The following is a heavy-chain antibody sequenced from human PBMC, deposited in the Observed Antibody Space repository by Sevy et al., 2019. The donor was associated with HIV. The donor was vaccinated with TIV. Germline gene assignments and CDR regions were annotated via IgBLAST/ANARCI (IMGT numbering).Heavy chain of an antibody. V-gene: IGHV3-49*03. D-gene: IGHD2-2*01. J-gene: IGHJ6*03. CDR1: GFTFGDYA. CDR3: TRVGCSSTSCYWNHYYYMDV. CDR2: IRSKAYGGTT. Sequence: GGPLRLSCTASGFTFGDYAMSWFRQAPGKGLEWVGFIRSKAYGGTTEYAASVKGRFTISRDDSKSIAYLQMNSLKTEDTAVYYCTRVGCSSTSCYWNHYYYMDVWGKGTTVTVSS.